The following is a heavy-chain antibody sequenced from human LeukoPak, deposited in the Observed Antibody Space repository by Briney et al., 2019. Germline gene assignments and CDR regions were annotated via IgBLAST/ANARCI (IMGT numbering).Heavy chain of an antibody. CDR2: IISDGSST. D-gene: IGHD3-22*01. CDR3: ARVLDISGYSGDFDY. J-gene: IGHJ4*02. Sequence: GRSLRLSCAPSGLTFSSYWVHWVRQAPGKGLVWVSRIISDGSSTSYADSVKGRFTISRDNAKNTLYLQMKSLRAEDTAVYCCARVLDISGYSGDFDYWGRGTLVTVSS. CDR1: GLTFSSYW. V-gene: IGHV3-74*01.